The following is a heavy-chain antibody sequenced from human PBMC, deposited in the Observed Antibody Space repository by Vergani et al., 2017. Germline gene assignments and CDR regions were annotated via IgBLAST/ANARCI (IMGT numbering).Heavy chain of an antibody. CDR1: GYTFTSYG. CDR3: ARVLPYCSSTSCLPPRWFDP. D-gene: IGHD2-2*01. CDR2: ISAYNGNT. V-gene: IGHV1-18*01. Sequence: QVQLVQSGAEVKKPGASVKVSCKASGYTFTSYGISWVRQAPGQGLEWMGWISAYNGNTNYAQKLQGRVTMTTDTSTSTAYMELRSLRSDDTAVYYCARVLPYCSSTSCLPPRWFDPWGQGTLVTVSS. J-gene: IGHJ5*02.